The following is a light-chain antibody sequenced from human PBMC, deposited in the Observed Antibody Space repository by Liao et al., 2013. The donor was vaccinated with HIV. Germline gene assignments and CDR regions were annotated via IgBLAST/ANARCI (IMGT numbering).Light chain of an antibody. J-gene: IGLJ2*01. V-gene: IGLV3-1*01. Sequence: SYELTQPPSVSVSPGQTASITCSGDKLGDKYACWYQQKPGQSPVLVIYQDSKRPSGIPERFSGSNSGNTATLTISGTQAMDEADYYCQAWDSSIDVVFGGRTKLTV. CDR3: QAWDSSIDVV. CDR1: KLGDKY. CDR2: QDS.